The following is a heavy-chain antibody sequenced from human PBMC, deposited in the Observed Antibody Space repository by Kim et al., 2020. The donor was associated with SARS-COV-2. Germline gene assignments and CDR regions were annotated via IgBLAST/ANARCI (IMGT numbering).Heavy chain of an antibody. CDR3: ARRLHLGGGLDF. V-gene: IGHV3-21*01. D-gene: IGHD6-25*01. CDR1: GFTFSSYS. Sequence: GGSLRLSCAASGFTFSSYSMNWVRQAPGKGLEWVSFISSSSTYIYYADLVKGRFTISRDNAKNSLYLQMNSLRAEDTAVYYCARRLHLGGGLDFWGQGTLVTVYS. CDR2: ISSSSTYI. J-gene: IGHJ4*02.